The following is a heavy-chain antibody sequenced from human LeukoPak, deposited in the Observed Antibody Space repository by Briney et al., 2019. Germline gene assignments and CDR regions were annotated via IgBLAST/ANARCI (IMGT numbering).Heavy chain of an antibody. CDR1: GGSISSSSYY. J-gene: IGHJ4*02. V-gene: IGHV4-39*01. D-gene: IGHD3-9*01. Sequence: ASETLSLTCTVSGGSISSSSYYWGWIRQPPGKGLEWIGSIYYSGSTYYNPSLKSRVTISVDTSKSQFSLKLSSVTAADTAVYYCARLRYFDWLLPGYYFDYWGQGTLVTVSS. CDR2: IYYSGST. CDR3: ARLRYFDWLLPGYYFDY.